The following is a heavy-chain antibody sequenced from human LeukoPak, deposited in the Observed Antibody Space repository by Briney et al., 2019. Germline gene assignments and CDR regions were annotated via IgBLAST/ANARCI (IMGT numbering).Heavy chain of an antibody. CDR3: ARGGIQLWFRGTYFDY. Sequence: SETLSLTCTVSGGSISSYYWSWIRQPAGKGLEWIGRIYISGSTNYNPSLKSRVTISVDTSKNQFSLKLSSVTAADTAVYYCARGGIQLWFRGTYFDYWGQGTLVTVSS. CDR1: GGSISSYY. V-gene: IGHV4-4*07. D-gene: IGHD5-18*01. J-gene: IGHJ4*02. CDR2: IYISGST.